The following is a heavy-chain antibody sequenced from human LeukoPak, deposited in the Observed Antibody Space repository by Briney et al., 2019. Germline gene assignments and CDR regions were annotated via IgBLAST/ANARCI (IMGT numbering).Heavy chain of an antibody. J-gene: IGHJ4*02. D-gene: IGHD2-21*02. V-gene: IGHV4-30-2*01. Sequence: SQTLSLTCTVSGGSISSGGYYWSWIRQPPGKGLEWIGEINHSGSTNYNPSLKSRVTISVDTSKNQFSLKLSSVTAADTAVYYCARRPFVVVTATVNRAYFDYWGQGTLVTVSS. CDR1: GGSISSGGYY. CDR3: ARRPFVVVTATVNRAYFDY. CDR2: INHSGST.